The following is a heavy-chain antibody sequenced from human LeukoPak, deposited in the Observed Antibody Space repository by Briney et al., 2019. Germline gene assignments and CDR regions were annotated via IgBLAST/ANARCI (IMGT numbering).Heavy chain of an antibody. CDR3: ALGAYCGGDCYSGAFDI. Sequence: ESLQISSKGSGYGVTNYWIGWVRPMPGKGLEWMGIIYPGDADTRYNPSFQGQVTISSNKSITTAYLQWRSLKAAATAMYYCALGAYCGGDCYSGAFDIWGQGTMVTVSS. CDR1: GYGVTNYW. V-gene: IGHV5-51*01. J-gene: IGHJ3*02. CDR2: IYPGDADT. D-gene: IGHD2-21*02.